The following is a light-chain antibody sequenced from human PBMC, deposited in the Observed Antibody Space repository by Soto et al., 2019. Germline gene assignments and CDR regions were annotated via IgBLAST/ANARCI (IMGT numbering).Light chain of an antibody. J-gene: IGLJ2*01. CDR1: SSDVGSYNR. CDR3: SSYTSSSTFYVV. CDR2: EVS. V-gene: IGLV2-18*02. Sequence: QSALTQPPSVSGSPGQSVTISCTGTSSDVGSYNRVSWYQQPPATAPKLMIYEVSNRPSGFPDRFSGPKSGNTASLTISGLQAEDEADYYCSSYTSSSTFYVVFGGGTKLTVL.